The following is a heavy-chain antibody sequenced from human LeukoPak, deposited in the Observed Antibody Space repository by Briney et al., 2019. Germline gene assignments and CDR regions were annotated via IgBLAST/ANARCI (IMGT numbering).Heavy chain of an antibody. Sequence: PSETLSLTCTVSGGSISSYYWSWIRQPPGKGLEWIGYIYYSGSTSYNPSLKSRVTISVDTSKNQFSLKLSSVTAADMAVYYCARSSEGRYYYDSSGYSYYYYYMDVWGKGTTVTISS. V-gene: IGHV4-59*01. CDR3: ARSSEGRYYYDSSGYSYYYYYMDV. J-gene: IGHJ6*03. CDR2: IYYSGST. CDR1: GGSISSYY. D-gene: IGHD3-22*01.